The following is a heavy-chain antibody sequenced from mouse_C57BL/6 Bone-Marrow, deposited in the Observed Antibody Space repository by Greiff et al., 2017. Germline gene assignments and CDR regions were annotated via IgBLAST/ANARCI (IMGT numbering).Heavy chain of an antibody. D-gene: IGHD2-4*01. CDR1: GYTFTSYW. CDR3: ARCDYDGLYAMDY. CDR2: IDPSDSDT. V-gene: IGHV1-52*01. Sequence: VQLQQSGAELVRPGSSVKLSCKASGYTFTSYWMHWVKQRPIQGLEWIGNIDPSDSDTHYNQKFKDKATLTVDKSSSTAYMQLSSLTSEDSAVYYCARCDYDGLYAMDYWGQGTSVTVSS. J-gene: IGHJ4*01.